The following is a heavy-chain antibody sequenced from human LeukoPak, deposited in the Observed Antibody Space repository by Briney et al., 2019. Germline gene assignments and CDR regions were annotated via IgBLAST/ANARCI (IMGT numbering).Heavy chain of an antibody. Sequence: PSETLSLTCTVSGGSISSSSYYWGWIRQPPGKGLEWIGSIYYSGSTYYNPSLKSRVTISVDTSKNQFSLKLSSVAAADTAVYYCARVGWYLDYWGQGTLVTVSS. CDR3: ARVGWYLDY. CDR1: GGSISSSSYY. D-gene: IGHD2-15*01. V-gene: IGHV4-39*07. J-gene: IGHJ4*02. CDR2: IYYSGST.